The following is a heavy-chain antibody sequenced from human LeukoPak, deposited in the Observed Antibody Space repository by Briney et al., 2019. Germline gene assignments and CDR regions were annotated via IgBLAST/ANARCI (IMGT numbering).Heavy chain of an antibody. CDR2: IRSKAYGGTT. D-gene: IGHD3-3*01. V-gene: IGHV3-49*04. CDR3: TRDRPYYDFWSGSIGGDFDY. CDR1: GFTFGDYA. J-gene: IGHJ4*02. Sequence: GGSLRLSCTASGFTFGDYAMSWVRQAPGKGLEWVGFIRSKAYGGTTEYAASVKGTFTISRDDSKSIAYMQMNSLKTEDTAVYYCTRDRPYYDFWSGSIGGDFDYWGQGTLVTVSS.